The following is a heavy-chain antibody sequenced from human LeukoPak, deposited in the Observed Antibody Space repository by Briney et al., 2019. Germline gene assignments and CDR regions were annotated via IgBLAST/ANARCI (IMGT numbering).Heavy chain of an antibody. D-gene: IGHD5-18*01. CDR1: GGSISSSSYY. J-gene: IGHJ3*02. CDR2: TYYSGST. CDR3: ARGSYGGPAFDI. Sequence: SETLSLTCTVSGGSISSSSYYWGWIRQPPGKGLEWIGSTYYSGSTYYNPSLKSRVTISVDTSKNQFSLKLSSVTAADTAVYYCARGSYGGPAFDIWGQGTMVTVSS. V-gene: IGHV4-39*07.